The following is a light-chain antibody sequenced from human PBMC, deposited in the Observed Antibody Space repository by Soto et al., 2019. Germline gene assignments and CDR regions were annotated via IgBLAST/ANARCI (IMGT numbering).Light chain of an antibody. CDR3: QKYNIAPWT. V-gene: IGKV1-27*01. J-gene: IGKJ1*01. CDR2: AAS. CDR1: QDIRTF. Sequence: DLQMTQFPSSLSASVGDRVTITCRASQDIRTFLAWYQQRPGKVPKLLIYAASTLQSGVPSRFSGSGSGTDFTRIISSLQPEDVATYYCQKYNIAPWTFGHGTRVEI.